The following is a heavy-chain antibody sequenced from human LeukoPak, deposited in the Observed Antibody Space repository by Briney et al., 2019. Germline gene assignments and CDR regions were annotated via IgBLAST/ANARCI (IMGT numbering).Heavy chain of an antibody. J-gene: IGHJ4*02. CDR2: ISSSSSYI. CDR1: GFTFSSYS. CDR3: ARETYYYGSGSSIDY. D-gene: IGHD3-10*01. V-gene: IGHV3-21*01. Sequence: GGSLRLSCAASGFTFSSYSMNWVRQAPGKGLEWVSSISSSSSYIYYADSVKGRFTISRDNAKNSLYLQMNSLRAEDTAVYYCARETYYYGSGSSIDYWGQGTLVTVSS.